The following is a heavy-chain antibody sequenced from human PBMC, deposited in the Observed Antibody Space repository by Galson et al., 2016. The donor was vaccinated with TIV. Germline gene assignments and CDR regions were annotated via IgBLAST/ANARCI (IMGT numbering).Heavy chain of an antibody. CDR2: IPYSGGSTT. CDR1: GFTFSSYS. Sequence: SLRLSCAAFGFTFSSYSMTWVRQAPGKGLEWVSTIPYSGGSTTYYADSVKGRFTISRDNSKNTLYLEMNSLRVEDTAVYFCARLGVRELWNYWGQGTLVAASS. J-gene: IGHJ4*02. V-gene: IGHV3-23*01. D-gene: IGHD3-16*01. CDR3: ARLGVRELWNY.